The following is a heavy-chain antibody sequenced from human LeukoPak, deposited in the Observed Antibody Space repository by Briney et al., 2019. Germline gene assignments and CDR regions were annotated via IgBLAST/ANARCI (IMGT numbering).Heavy chain of an antibody. CDR3: AKSTYYYDTFVNAFDF. J-gene: IGHJ3*01. D-gene: IGHD3-22*01. V-gene: IGHV4-39*07. CDR2: IYYGGST. CDR1: GGSVSSSHY. Sequence: HSETLSLTCTVSGGSVSSSHYWGWIRQPPGKGLEWIGSIYYGGSTYYNASLRSRVTTSVDTSKNQFSLKLSSVTAADTAVYYCAKSTYYYDTFVNAFDFWGQGTVVTVSS.